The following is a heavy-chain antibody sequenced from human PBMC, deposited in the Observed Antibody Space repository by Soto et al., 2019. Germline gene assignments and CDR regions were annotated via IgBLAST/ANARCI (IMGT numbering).Heavy chain of an antibody. V-gene: IGHV4-59*01. CDR2: IYYSGST. D-gene: IGHD3-10*01. Sequence: PSETLSLTCTVSGGSISSYYWSWIRQPPGKGLEWIGYIYYSGSTNYNPSLKSRVTISVDTSKNQFSLKLSSVTAADTAVYYCAIIKFISRFATDTGNFDYWGQGTLVTVSS. CDR3: AIIKFISRFATDTGNFDY. CDR1: GGSISSYY. J-gene: IGHJ4*02.